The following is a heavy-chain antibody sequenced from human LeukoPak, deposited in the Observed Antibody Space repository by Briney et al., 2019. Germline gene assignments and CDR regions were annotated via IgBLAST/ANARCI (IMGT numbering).Heavy chain of an antibody. V-gene: IGHV3-53*01. CDR1: GFTVTNNY. Sequence: GGSLRLSCAASGFTVTNNYMSWVRQAPGKGLEWVSVIYSGGSTYYADSVKGRFTISRDNSKNTLYLQMNSLRVEDTAVYYCASDCRSVFDDAFDIWGQGTLVTVSS. CDR3: ASDCRSVFDDAFDI. CDR2: IYSGGST. J-gene: IGHJ3*02.